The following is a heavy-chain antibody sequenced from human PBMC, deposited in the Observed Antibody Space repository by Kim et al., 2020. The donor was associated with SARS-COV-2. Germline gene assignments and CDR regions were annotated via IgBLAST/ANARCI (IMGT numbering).Heavy chain of an antibody. J-gene: IGHJ6*02. D-gene: IGHD3-10*01. CDR2: MNPNSANT. CDR1: GYTFTSFD. V-gene: IGHV1-8*01. Sequence: ASVKVSCKASGYTFTSFDINWVRQATGQGLEWTGWMNPNSANTAYAQKFYGRVTMTRNTSISTAYMELSSLKSQDTPVYYCARGPPLLLLWFGELLPGFYYGIDVWGQGTKVTVTS. CDR3: ARGPPLLLLWFGELLPGFYYGIDV.